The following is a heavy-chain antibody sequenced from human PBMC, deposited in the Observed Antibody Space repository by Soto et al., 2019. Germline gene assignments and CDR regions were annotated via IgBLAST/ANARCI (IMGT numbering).Heavy chain of an antibody. CDR2: IRSKAYGGTT. CDR1: GFTFGDYA. J-gene: IGHJ6*02. D-gene: IGHD3-9*01. Sequence: GGSLRLSCTASGFTFGDYAMSWFRQATGKGLEWVGFIRSKAYGGTTEYAASVKGRFTISRDDSKSIAYLQMNSLKTEDTAVYYCTRDKGTYYDILTGYRRRSYYYGMDVWGQGTTVTVSS. V-gene: IGHV3-49*03. CDR3: TRDKGTYYDILTGYRRRSYYYGMDV.